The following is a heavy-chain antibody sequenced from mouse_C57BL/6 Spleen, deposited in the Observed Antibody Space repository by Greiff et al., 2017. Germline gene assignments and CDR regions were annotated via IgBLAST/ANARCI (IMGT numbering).Heavy chain of an antibody. CDR3: ARGDYDGSSPHWYFDV. CDR2: IYPRSGNT. CDR1: GYTFTSYG. D-gene: IGHD1-1*01. V-gene: IGHV1-81*01. J-gene: IGHJ1*03. Sequence: QVQLQQSGAELARPGASVKLSCKASGYTFTSYGISWVKQRTGQGLEWIGEIYPRSGNTYYNEKFKGKATLTADKSSSTAYMELRSLTSEDSAVYFCARGDYDGSSPHWYFDVWGTGTTVTVSS.